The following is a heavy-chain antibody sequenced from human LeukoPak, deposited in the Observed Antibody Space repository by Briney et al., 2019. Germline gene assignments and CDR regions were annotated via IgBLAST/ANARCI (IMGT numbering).Heavy chain of an antibody. V-gene: IGHV4-39*07. Sequence: SETLSLTCTVSGGSISSSSYYWGWIRQPPGKGLEWIGSIYYSGSTYYNPSLKSRVTIPVDTSKNQFSLKLSSVTAADTAVYYCARRLRYCTNGVCSNCFDPWGQGTLVTVSS. CDR3: ARRLRYCTNGVCSNCFDP. J-gene: IGHJ5*02. CDR1: GGSISSSSYY. D-gene: IGHD2-8*01. CDR2: IYYSGST.